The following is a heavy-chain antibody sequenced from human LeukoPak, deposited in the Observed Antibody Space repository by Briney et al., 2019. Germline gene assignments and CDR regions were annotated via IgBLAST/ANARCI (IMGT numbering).Heavy chain of an antibody. Sequence: GGSLRLSCEASGFTFSNYAMSWVRQAPGKGLEWVSSIRASGGSTYYADSVKGRFTISRDNSKNTLFLQMNSLRAEDMAVYYWAKDRAVLVPTMVLDYGGQGILVTVSS. CDR1: GFTFSNYA. CDR3: AKDRAVLVPTMVLDY. J-gene: IGHJ4*02. CDR2: IRASGGST. V-gene: IGHV3-23*01. D-gene: IGHD5-12*01.